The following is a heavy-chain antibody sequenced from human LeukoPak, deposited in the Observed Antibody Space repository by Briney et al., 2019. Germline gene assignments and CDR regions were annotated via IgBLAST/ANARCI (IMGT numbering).Heavy chain of an antibody. CDR3: AKDLHYYGPGSSPQY. CDR2: ISYDGSTK. CDR1: GFTFSSYA. D-gene: IGHD3-10*01. V-gene: IGHV3-30*04. Sequence: PGGSLRLSCAASGFTFSSYAMHWVRQAPGKGLEWVALISYDGSTKHYADSVKGRFTISRDNSKNTLSLQINSLRSEDTAVYYCAKDLHYYGPGSSPQYWGQGTLVTVSS. J-gene: IGHJ4*02.